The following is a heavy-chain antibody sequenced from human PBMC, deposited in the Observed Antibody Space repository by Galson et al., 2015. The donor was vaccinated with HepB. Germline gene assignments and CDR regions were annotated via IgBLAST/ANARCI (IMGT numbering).Heavy chain of an antibody. V-gene: IGHV3-21*01. Sequence: SLRLSCAASGFTFSSYSMNWVRQAPGKGLEWVSSISSSSSYIYYADSVKGRFTISRDNAKNSLYLQMNSLRAEDTAVYYCARSAPYKSQDSSLYNRFDPWGQGTLVTVSS. CDR3: ARSAPYKSQDSSLYNRFDP. CDR1: GFTFSSYS. D-gene: IGHD3-22*01. J-gene: IGHJ5*02. CDR2: ISSSSSYI.